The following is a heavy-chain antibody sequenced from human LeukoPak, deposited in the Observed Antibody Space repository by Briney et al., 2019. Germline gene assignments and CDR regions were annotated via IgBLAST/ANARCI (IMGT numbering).Heavy chain of an antibody. D-gene: IGHD1-26*01. J-gene: IGHJ6*03. V-gene: IGHV3-20*04. CDR1: GFTFDDYG. CDR3: ARVMGGSYYYYMDV. CDR2: INWNGGST. Sequence: GASLRLSCAASGFTFDDYGMSWVRQAPGKGLEWVSGINWNGGSTGYADSVKGRFTISRDNAKNSLYLQMNSLRAEDTALYYCARVMGGSYYYYMDVWGKGTTVTVSS.